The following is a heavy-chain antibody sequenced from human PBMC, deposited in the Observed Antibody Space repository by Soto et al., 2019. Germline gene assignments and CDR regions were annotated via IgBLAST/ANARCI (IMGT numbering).Heavy chain of an antibody. CDR2: IYYSGST. CDR1: GCSISSYY. Sequence: PSETLSLTCTVSGCSISSYYWSWIRQPPGKGLEWIGYIYYSGSTNYNPSLKSRVTISVDTSKNQFSLKLSSVTAADTAVYYCARLSSKKVVGHWGQGTLVTVS. V-gene: IGHV4-59*08. D-gene: IGHD2-15*01. CDR3: ARLSSKKVVGH. J-gene: IGHJ4*02.